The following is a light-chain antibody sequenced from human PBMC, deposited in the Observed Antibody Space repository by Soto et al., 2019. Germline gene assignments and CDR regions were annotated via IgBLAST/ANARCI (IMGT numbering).Light chain of an antibody. V-gene: IGKV1-12*01. CDR1: QGISNW. CDR3: QQANSVPPIT. Sequence: DIQMTQSPSSVSASVGDRVTITCRASQGISNWVAWYQQKPGKAPNLLIYGASSLQGGVPSRFSGSCSGTYFTLTISRMQAEDFAIYCCQQANSVPPITFGQGTRLEIK. J-gene: IGKJ5*01. CDR2: GAS.